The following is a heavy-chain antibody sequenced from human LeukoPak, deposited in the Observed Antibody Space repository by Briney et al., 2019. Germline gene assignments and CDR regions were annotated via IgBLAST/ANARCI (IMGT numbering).Heavy chain of an antibody. D-gene: IGHD4-17*01. CDR1: GGSISGYY. V-gene: IGHV4-59*12. Sequence: PSETLSLTCTVSGGSISGYYWSWIRQPPGKGLEWIGYIYYSGSTNYNPSLKSRVTISVDTSKNQFSLKLSSVTAADTAVYYCARPTYGRGAFDIWGQGTMVTVSS. CDR3: ARPTYGRGAFDI. J-gene: IGHJ3*02. CDR2: IYYSGST.